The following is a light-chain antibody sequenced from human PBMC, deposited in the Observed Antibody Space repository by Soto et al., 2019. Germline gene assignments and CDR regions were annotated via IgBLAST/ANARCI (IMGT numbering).Light chain of an antibody. CDR3: QQYGSSPYT. J-gene: IGKJ2*01. V-gene: IGKV3-20*01. Sequence: EIVLTQSPGTLSLSPGERATLSCRASQSVSSSYLAWYQQKPGQAPRLLIYGASSRATGIPDRFSGSGSGTDFTLTISRLETEEFAVYYCQQYGSSPYTFGHGNKLEIK. CDR1: QSVSSSY. CDR2: GAS.